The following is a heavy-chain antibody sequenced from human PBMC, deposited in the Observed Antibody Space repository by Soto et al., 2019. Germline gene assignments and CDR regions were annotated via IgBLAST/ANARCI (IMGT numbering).Heavy chain of an antibody. CDR1: GGTFSSYA. Sequence: QVQLVQSGAEVKKPGSSVKISCKASGGTFSSYAISWVRQAPAQWLEWMGGIIPIFGTANYAQKIQCRVTITADETTSTAYMELSRLRSEDTAVYYWAKCWLQFNCDHWGQGTRDSVSS. CDR3: AKCWLQFNCDH. J-gene: IGHJ4*02. CDR2: IIPIFGTA. D-gene: IGHD5-12*01. V-gene: IGHV1-69*12.